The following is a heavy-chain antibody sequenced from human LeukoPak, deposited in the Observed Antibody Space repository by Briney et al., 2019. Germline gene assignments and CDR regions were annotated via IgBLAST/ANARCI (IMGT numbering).Heavy chain of an antibody. D-gene: IGHD6-19*01. J-gene: IGHJ4*02. CDR2: IRSKAYGGTT. CDR1: GFTLGDYA. V-gene: IGHV3-49*03. Sequence: SGGSLRLSCTASGFTLGDYAMSWFRQAPGKGLERVGFIRSKAYGGTTEYAASVKGRFTIPRDDSKSIAYLRMNSLKTEDTAVYYCTRAALAVAAPDYWGQGTLVTVSS. CDR3: TRAALAVAAPDY.